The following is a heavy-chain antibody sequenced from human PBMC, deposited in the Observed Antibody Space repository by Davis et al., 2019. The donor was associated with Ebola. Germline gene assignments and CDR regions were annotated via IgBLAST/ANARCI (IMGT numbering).Heavy chain of an antibody. CDR2: LNSRGDDA. D-gene: IGHD6-19*01. J-gene: IGHJ5*01. CDR3: AKTMMVGIYNWFDS. CDR1: GFSFSSYD. Sequence: GESLKISCAASGFSFSSYDMAWVRQAPGKGLEWVAALNSRGDDAHYGDSVRGRFTVSRDNPQSALFLQMNALRGDDTARYYCAKTMMVGIYNWFDSWGQGTLVSVSS. V-gene: IGHV3-23*01.